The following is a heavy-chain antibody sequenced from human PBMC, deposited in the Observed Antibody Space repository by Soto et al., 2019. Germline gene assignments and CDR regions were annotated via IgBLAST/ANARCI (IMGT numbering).Heavy chain of an antibody. Sequence: QVQLQESGPGLVKPSETLSLTCSVSGGSISSDYWSWIRQPPGKGLEWIGYIYYTGSTNYNPSLKRRVTISVDAYKNQFALNLRSVTASDRAVYYCARALRGVVVVAAREMDVWGQGTTVTVSS. V-gene: IGHV4-59*01. CDR3: ARALRGVVVVAAREMDV. CDR1: GGSISSDY. J-gene: IGHJ6*02. CDR2: IYYTGST. D-gene: IGHD2-15*01.